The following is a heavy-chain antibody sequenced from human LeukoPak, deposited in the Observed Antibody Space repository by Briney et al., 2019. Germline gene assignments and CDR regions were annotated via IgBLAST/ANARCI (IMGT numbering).Heavy chain of an antibody. V-gene: IGHV4-59*01. Sequence: SESLSLTCTVSGGSITSYYWSWIRQPPGKALEWIGYLYYSGSTNYNPSLKSRVTLSVDTSKNQFSLQLSSVTAADTAVYYCAGDVMSTALDAFDVWGQGTMVTVSS. CDR3: AGDVMSTALDAFDV. J-gene: IGHJ3*01. D-gene: IGHD1-1*01. CDR2: LYYSGST. CDR1: GGSITSYY.